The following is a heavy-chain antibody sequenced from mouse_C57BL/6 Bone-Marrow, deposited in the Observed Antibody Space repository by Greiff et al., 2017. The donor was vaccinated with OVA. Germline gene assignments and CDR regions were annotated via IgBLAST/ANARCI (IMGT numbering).Heavy chain of an antibody. D-gene: IGHD2-14*01. J-gene: IGHJ2*01. Sequence: EVKVVESGPELVKPGASVKISCKASGYSFTGYYMHWVKQSSEKSLAWIGEINPSTGGTSSKQKLKGKATFTVYKSSSTAYMQLKSLPSEDSAVYYCARVRRYWGQGTTLTVSS. CDR1: GYSFTGYY. CDR2: INPSTGGT. CDR3: ARVRRY. V-gene: IGHV1-43*01.